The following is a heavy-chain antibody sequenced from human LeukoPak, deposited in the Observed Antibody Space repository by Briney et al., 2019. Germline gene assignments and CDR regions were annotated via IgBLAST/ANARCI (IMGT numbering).Heavy chain of an antibody. CDR2: IYYSGST. CDR1: GGSISSGGYY. CDR3: ARGFSGGYFDY. D-gene: IGHD3-16*01. J-gene: IGHJ4*02. Sequence: SETLSLTYTVSGGSISSGGYYWSWIRQHPGKGLEWIGYIYYSGSTYYNPSLKSRVTISVDTSKNQFSLKLSSVTAADTAVYYCARGFSGGYFDYWGQGTLVTVSS. V-gene: IGHV4-31*03.